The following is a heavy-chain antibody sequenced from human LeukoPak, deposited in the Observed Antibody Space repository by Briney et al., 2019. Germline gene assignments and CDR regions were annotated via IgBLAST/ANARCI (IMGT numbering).Heavy chain of an antibody. V-gene: IGHV3-23*01. J-gene: IGHJ6*03. D-gene: IGHD3-3*01. CDR1: GFTFSSYS. Sequence: GGSLRLSCAASGFTFSSYSMNWVRQAPGKGLEWVSAISGSGGSTYYADSVKGRFTISRDNSKNTLYLQMNSLRAEDTAVYYCAKDFWSGYWSDYYYMDVWGKGTTVTISS. CDR3: AKDFWSGYWSDYYYMDV. CDR2: ISGSGGST.